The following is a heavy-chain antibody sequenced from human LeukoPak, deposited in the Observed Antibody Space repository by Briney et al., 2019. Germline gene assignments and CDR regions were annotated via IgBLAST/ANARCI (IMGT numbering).Heavy chain of an antibody. J-gene: IGHJ4*02. CDR3: ARGARYFDY. CDR1: GGSISSYY. V-gene: IGHV4-59*01. CDR2: IYYSGST. Sequence: SETLSLTCSVSGGSISSYYWSWIRQPPGKGLEWIGYIYYSGSTNYNPSLKSRVTISVDTSKNQFSLKLSSVTAADTAVYYCARGARYFDYWGQGTLVTVSS.